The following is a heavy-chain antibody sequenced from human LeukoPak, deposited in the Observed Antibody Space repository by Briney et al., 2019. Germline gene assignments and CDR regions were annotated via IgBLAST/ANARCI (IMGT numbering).Heavy chain of an antibody. V-gene: IGHV4-39*07. CDR3: ARDPRKHITMIVGGYDY. D-gene: IGHD3-22*01. Sequence: SETLSLTCTVSGGSISSGSYYWGWIRQPPGKGLEWIGSIYYSGSTYYNPSLKSRVTISVDTSKNQFSLKLSSVTAADTAVYYCARDPRKHITMIVGGYDYWGQGTLGTVSS. J-gene: IGHJ4*02. CDR1: GGSISSGSYY. CDR2: IYYSGST.